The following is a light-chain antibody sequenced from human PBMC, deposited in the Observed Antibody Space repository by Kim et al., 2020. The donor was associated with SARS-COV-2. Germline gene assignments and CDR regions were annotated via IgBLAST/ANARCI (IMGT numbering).Light chain of an antibody. Sequence: SSELTQDPAVSVALGQTVRITCQGDSLRRYYATWYQQRPGQAPVLVIYGKNNRPSGIPDRFSGSSSGNTASLTITGAQAEDEADYYCNSRDSSVNHVFGT. CDR1: SLRRYY. J-gene: IGLJ1*01. CDR3: NSRDSSVNHV. CDR2: GKN. V-gene: IGLV3-19*01.